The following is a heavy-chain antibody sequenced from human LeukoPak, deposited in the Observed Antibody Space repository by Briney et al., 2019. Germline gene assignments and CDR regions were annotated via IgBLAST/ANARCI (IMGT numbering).Heavy chain of an antibody. J-gene: IGHJ4*02. D-gene: IGHD6-6*01. CDR2: INPNSGGT. CDR1: GYTFTGYY. V-gene: IGHV1-2*02. CDR3: ARDLRGRGSSSDY. Sequence: ASVKVSCKASGYTFTGYYMHWVRQAPGQGLEWMGWINPNSGGTNYAQKFQGRVTMTRDTSISTAYMELSRLRSDDTAVYYCARDLRGRGSSSDYWGQGTLVTVSS.